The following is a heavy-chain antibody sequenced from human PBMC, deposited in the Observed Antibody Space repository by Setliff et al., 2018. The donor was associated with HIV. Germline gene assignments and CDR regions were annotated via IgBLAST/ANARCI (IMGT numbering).Heavy chain of an antibody. CDR3: TRRQWGTSGYYEFFQQ. CDR1: GATISRHF. J-gene: IGHJ1*01. D-gene: IGHD3-3*01. CDR2: IYDSGVT. V-gene: IGHV4-59*11. Sequence: ETLSLTCSVSGATISRHFWSWIRQSPGKGLEWIGTIYDSGVTKYNPSLQTRVRVSVDTSKSHLSLSLTSVTPADTAVYYCTRRQWGTSGYYEFFQQWGQGSLVT.